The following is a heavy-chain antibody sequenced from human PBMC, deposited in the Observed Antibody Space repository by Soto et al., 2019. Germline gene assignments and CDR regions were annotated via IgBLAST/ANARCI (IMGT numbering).Heavy chain of an antibody. CDR3: ASPSRDGYPYGMDA. CDR1: GDSISHYY. CDR2: IYSSGQT. V-gene: IGHV4-59*01. D-gene: IGHD5-12*01. Sequence: KRXETMSLTSAVSGDSISHYYWSWLRLPPGKGLEWIGYIYSSGQTTYNSALRSRLRLSVETSKNQFALRLTSVTAADTAMYYCASPSRDGYPYGMDAWGQGTTVTVSS. J-gene: IGHJ6*02.